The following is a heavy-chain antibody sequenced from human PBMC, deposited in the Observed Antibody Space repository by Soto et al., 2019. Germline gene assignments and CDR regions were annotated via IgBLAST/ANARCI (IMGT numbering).Heavy chain of an antibody. CDR2: ISAYNGNT. V-gene: IGHV1-18*01. D-gene: IGHD3-3*01. Sequence: ASVKVSCKTSGYTFTSYGISWVRQATGQGLEWMGWISAYNGNTNYAQKLQGRVTMTTDTSTSTAYMELRSLRSDDTAVYYCARDYNDFWSGYYSREYYYGMDVWGQGTTVTVSS. CDR1: GYTFTSYG. J-gene: IGHJ6*02. CDR3: ARDYNDFWSGYYSREYYYGMDV.